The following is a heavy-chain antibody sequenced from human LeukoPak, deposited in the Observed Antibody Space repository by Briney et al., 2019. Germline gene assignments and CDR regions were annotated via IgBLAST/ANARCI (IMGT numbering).Heavy chain of an antibody. J-gene: IGHJ6*03. CDR3: ARGRIAAAGLGYYYYYYYMDV. CDR1: GGTFSSYA. CDR2: IIPIFGTA. Sequence: ASVKVSCKASGGTFSSYAISWVRQAPGQGLEGMGGIIPIFGTANYAQKFQGRVTITTDESTSTAYMELSSLRSEDTAVYYCARGRIAAAGLGYYYYYYYMDVWGKGTTVTVSS. V-gene: IGHV1-69*05. D-gene: IGHD6-13*01.